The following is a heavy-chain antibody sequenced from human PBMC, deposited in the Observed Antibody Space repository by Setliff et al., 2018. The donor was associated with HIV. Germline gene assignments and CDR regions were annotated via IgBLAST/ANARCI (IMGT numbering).Heavy chain of an antibody. CDR2: ISHTGST. CDR3: ARETQQSYNIVTGYNYYYGIDV. J-gene: IGHJ6*02. V-gene: IGHV4-34*01. Sequence: PSETLSLTCAVYGGSFSAYYWSWIRQSPEMGLEWIAEISHTGSTKYNPSLGSRVTISLATSKNQFSLRLRSVTAADTAVYYCARETQQSYNIVTGYNYYYGIDVWGQGTTVTVSS. CDR1: GGSFSAYY. D-gene: IGHD3-9*01.